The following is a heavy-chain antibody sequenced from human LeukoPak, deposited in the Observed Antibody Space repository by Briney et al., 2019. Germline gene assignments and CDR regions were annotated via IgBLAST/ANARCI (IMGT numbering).Heavy chain of an antibody. D-gene: IGHD4-17*01. V-gene: IGHV4-38-2*01. CDR3: ATTPGDYGDYNFSDY. CDR2: IYYSGST. J-gene: IGHJ4*02. CDR1: GYSISSGYY. Sequence: SETLSLTCAVSGYSISSGYYWGWIRQPPGKGLEWIGSIYYSGSTYYNPSLKSRVTISVDTSKNQFSLKLSSVTAADTAVYYCATTPGDYGDYNFSDYWGQGTLVTVSS.